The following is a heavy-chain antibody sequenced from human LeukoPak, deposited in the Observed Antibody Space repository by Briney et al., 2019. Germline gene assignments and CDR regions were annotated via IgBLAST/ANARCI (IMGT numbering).Heavy chain of an antibody. V-gene: IGHV3-33*01. Sequence: PGGSLRLSCAASGFTFSNHGMHWVRQDPGKGPEWVALIWYDGSNKYYGDSVKGRFTISRDNSKNPVYLQMNSLRAEDTGVYYCARDRLEAVTDDDYFDYWGQGTLVTVSS. CDR2: IWYDGSNK. J-gene: IGHJ4*02. D-gene: IGHD2-21*02. CDR1: GFTFSNHG. CDR3: ARDRLEAVTDDDYFDY.